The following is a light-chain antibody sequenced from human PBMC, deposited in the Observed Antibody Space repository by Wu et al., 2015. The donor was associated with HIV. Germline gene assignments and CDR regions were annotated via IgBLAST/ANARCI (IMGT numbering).Light chain of an antibody. V-gene: IGKV3-15*01. CDR3: QQYNNWLT. CDR1: QSVSSN. Sequence: EIVMTQSPATLSVSPGERATLSCRASQSVSSNLAWYQQKPGQAPRLLIYGASTRATGIPARFSGSGSGTEFTLTISSMQSEDFAVYYCQQYNNWLTFGGGTKGGDQT. J-gene: IGKJ4*01. CDR2: GAS.